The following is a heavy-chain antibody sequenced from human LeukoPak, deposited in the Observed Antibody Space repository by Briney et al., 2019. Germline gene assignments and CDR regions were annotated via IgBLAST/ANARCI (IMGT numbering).Heavy chain of an antibody. D-gene: IGHD6-13*01. Sequence: GGSLRLSCAASGFTFTTYVMSWVRQAPGKGLEWVTSISGSGGSTYYADSVKGRFTISRDNSKNTLYLQMNSLRDEDTAVYYCAKDQVIAAGGTDYWGQGTLVTVSS. CDR2: ISGSGGST. CDR1: GFTFTTYV. J-gene: IGHJ4*02. CDR3: AKDQVIAAGGTDY. V-gene: IGHV3-23*01.